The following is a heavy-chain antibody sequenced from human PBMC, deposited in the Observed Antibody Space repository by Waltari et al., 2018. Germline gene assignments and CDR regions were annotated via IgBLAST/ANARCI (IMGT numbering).Heavy chain of an antibody. CDR1: GYTFTDYY. D-gene: IGHD6-19*01. CDR2: VDPEDGET. CDR3: HIAVAVPPFFDY. Sequence: EVQLVQSGAEVKKPGATVKISCKASGYTFTDYYLHWVQQAPGKGLEWMGRVDPEDGETIYAEKFQGRVTITADTSTDTAYMELSSLRSEDTAVYYCHIAVAVPPFFDYWGQGTLVTVSS. V-gene: IGHV1-69-2*01. J-gene: IGHJ4*02.